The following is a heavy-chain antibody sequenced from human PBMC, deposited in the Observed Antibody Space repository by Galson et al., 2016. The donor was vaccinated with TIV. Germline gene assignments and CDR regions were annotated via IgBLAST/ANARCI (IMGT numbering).Heavy chain of an antibody. V-gene: IGHV1-18*01. CDR1: GYTFTTYG. J-gene: IGHJ4*02. Sequence: SVKVSCKASGYTFTTYGISWVRQAPGQGLEWMGWISAYYGDTHFAHKFQERVTLTRDTSTATAYMELRNLRSDGTAVYYCVRESEIPGVVFLNYWGQGTLVTVSS. D-gene: IGHD3-3*01. CDR3: VRESEIPGVVFLNY. CDR2: ISAYYGDT.